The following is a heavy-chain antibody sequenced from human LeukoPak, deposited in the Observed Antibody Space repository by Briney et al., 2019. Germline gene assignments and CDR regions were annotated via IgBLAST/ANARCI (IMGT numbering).Heavy chain of an antibody. D-gene: IGHD3-10*01. Sequence: SETLSLTCTVSGGSISSSSYYWGWMRQPPGKGLEWIGSIYYSGSTYYNPSLKSRVTISVDKSKNQFSLKLSSVTAADTAVYYCARLTMVQGVIITDYFDYWGQGTLVTVSS. V-gene: IGHV4-39*01. CDR2: IYYSGST. CDR1: GGSISSSSYY. J-gene: IGHJ4*02. CDR3: ARLTMVQGVIITDYFDY.